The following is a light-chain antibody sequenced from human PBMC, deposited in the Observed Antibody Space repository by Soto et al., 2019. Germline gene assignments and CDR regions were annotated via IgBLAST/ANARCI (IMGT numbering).Light chain of an antibody. CDR3: QHFGGTTFT. Sequence: EIVLTQSPGTLSLSPGERATLSCSASQSVSSSYIAWYQQRPGQTPSLLIYGASTRATGIPDRFSGSGSGTHFTLTISRLEPGDFAVYYCQHFGGTTFTFGQGTRLEIK. CDR1: QSVSSSY. CDR2: GAS. V-gene: IGKV3-20*01. J-gene: IGKJ5*01.